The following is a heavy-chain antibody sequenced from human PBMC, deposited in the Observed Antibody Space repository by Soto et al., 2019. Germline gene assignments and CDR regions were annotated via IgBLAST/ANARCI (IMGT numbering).Heavy chain of an antibody. CDR3: ARGSHSDYGDYGYFEF. Sequence: PGGSLRLSCAASGFTFSSYSMNWVRQAPGKGLEWVSSISSSSSYIYYADSVKGRFTISRDNGKNSLYLQMNSLKTEDTALYYCARGSHSDYGDYGYFEFWGQGALVTVSS. J-gene: IGHJ4*02. CDR1: GFTFSSYS. CDR2: ISSSSSYI. V-gene: IGHV3-21*04. D-gene: IGHD4-17*01.